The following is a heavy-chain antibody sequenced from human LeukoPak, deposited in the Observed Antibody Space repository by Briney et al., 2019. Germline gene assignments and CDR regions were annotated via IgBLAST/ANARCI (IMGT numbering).Heavy chain of an antibody. Sequence: RPSETLSLTCAVYGGSFSGYYWSWIRQPPGKGLEWIGEINHSGSTNYNPSLKSRVTISVDTSKNQFSLKLSSVTAADTAVYYCARGRMVRGVMITTPIDYWGQGTLATVSS. CDR1: GGSFSGYY. CDR3: ARGRMVRGVMITTPIDY. J-gene: IGHJ4*02. CDR2: INHSGST. D-gene: IGHD3-10*01. V-gene: IGHV4-34*01.